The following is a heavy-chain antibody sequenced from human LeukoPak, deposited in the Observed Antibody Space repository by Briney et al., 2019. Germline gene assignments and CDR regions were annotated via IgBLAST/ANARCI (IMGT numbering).Heavy chain of an antibody. CDR3: AKDEDTNWYFKGIDY. V-gene: IGHV3-9*03. CDR2: ISWNSGSI. Sequence: PGRSLRLSCAASGFTFDDYAMHWVRQAPGKGLEWVSGISWNSGSIGYADSVKGRFTISRDNAKNSLYLQMNSLRPEDMALYYCAKDEDTNWYFKGIDYWGQGTVVTVSS. CDR1: GFTFDDYA. D-gene: IGHD1-1*01. J-gene: IGHJ4*02.